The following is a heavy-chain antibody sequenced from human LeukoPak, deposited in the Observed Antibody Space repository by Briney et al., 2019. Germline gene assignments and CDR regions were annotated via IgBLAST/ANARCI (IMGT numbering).Heavy chain of an antibody. Sequence: PGGSLRLSCAASGFTFSDYYMSWIRQAPGKGLEWVSYISHRVSDVQYADSVKGRFTISRDNARNSLYLQMNGLRAEDTAVYYYAKDILEAGLFFDYWGPGTLVTVSS. CDR1: GFTFSDYY. CDR2: ISHRVSDV. J-gene: IGHJ4*02. D-gene: IGHD6-13*01. V-gene: IGHV3-11*01. CDR3: AKDILEAGLFFDY.